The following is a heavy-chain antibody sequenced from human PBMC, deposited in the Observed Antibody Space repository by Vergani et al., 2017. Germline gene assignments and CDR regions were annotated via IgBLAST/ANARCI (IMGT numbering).Heavy chain of an antibody. CDR2: IRYDGGDK. CDR3: AKDQGRCLWYYYYMDV. CDR1: EFSFNFYD. D-gene: IGHD2-8*01. J-gene: IGHJ6*03. V-gene: IGHV3-30*02. Sequence: QVQLVESGGGVVQPGESLRLSCGASEFSFNFYDMHWVRHSPDRGLEWVAFIRYDGGDKYYADSVKGRFTISRDNSKNTLYLQMNSLRAEDTAVYYCAKDQGRCLWYYYYMDVWGKGTTVTVSS.